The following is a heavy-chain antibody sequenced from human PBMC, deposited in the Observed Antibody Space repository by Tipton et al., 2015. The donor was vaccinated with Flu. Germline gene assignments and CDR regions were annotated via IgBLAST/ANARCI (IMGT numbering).Heavy chain of an antibody. CDR2: IYYSGST. CDR1: GGSISSYY. V-gene: IGHV4-59*01. Sequence: LRLSCTVSGGSISSYYWSWIRQPPGKGLEWIGYIYYSGSTNYNPSLKSRVTISVDTSKNQFFLKLSSVTAADTAVYYCARGENDGAASSWFDPWGQGTLVTVSS. CDR3: ARGENDGAASSWFDP. J-gene: IGHJ5*02. D-gene: IGHD6-13*01.